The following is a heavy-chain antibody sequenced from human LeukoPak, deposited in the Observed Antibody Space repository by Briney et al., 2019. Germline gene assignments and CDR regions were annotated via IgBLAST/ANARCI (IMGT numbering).Heavy chain of an antibody. J-gene: IGHJ5*02. CDR3: ARHHPHSCSSHKCALGLDP. CDR2: IYYSGST. Sequence: SETLSLTCTVSGGSISNYYWSWIRQSPGKGLEWIGYIYYSGSTSYNPSLKSGGAISVDTSKNQFSLKLSSVTAADTAVYYCARHHPHSCSSHKCALGLDPWGQGTLVTVSS. V-gene: IGHV4-59*08. CDR1: GGSISNYY. D-gene: IGHD2-2*01.